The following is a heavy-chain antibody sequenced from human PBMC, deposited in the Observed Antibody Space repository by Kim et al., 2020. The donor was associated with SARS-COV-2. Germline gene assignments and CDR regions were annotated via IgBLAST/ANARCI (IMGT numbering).Heavy chain of an antibody. Sequence: GGSLRLSCAASGFTFSAYSMHWVRQAPGKGLEWVSYISRSGTTLYYADSVKGRFTISRDNVKNSLYLQMNSLTDEDTAVYYCARDRGGWGGSWFYYFDYWGQGTLVTVSS. J-gene: IGHJ4*02. V-gene: IGHV3-48*02. D-gene: IGHD6-13*01. CDR3: ARDRGGWGGSWFYYFDY. CDR2: ISRSGTTL. CDR1: GFTFSAYS.